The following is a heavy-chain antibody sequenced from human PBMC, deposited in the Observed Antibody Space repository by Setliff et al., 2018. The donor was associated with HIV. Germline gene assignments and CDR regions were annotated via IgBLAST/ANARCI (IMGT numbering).Heavy chain of an antibody. D-gene: IGHD2-15*01. CDR2: INAGDDNT. CDR1: GYTFSTNA. Sequence: GASVKVSCKAFGYTFSTNAIHWVRQAPGQRLEWMGYINAGDDNTRYSEKFQGRVTITRDTSANTAYMELSSLRSEDTAVYYCARDEVVVVAANPYNWFDPWGQGTLVTVSS. CDR3: ARDEVVVVAANPYNWFDP. V-gene: IGHV1-3*01. J-gene: IGHJ5*02.